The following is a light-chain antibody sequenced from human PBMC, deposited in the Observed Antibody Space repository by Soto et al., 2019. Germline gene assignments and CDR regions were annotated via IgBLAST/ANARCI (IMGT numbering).Light chain of an antibody. Sequence: DIQMTQSPSSLSASVGDRVTITCRASQDIRNYLNWYQQKPGKAPKVVIYDASSLETGVPSRFSGTGSGTHFTFTITSLQPEDIATYYCQQYANLPLTFGGGTKVDIK. CDR2: DAS. J-gene: IGKJ4*01. V-gene: IGKV1-33*01. CDR3: QQYANLPLT. CDR1: QDIRNY.